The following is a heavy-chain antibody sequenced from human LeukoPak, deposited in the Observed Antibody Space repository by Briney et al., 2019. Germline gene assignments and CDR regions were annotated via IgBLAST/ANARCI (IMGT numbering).Heavy chain of an antibody. CDR2: IYYSGST. CDR1: GVSISSYY. CDR3: ARLPLPHSSGWYRPDGY. Sequence: SETLSLTCAVSGVSISSYYWSWIRQPPREGLEWIGYIYYSGSTNYNPSLKSRVTISVDTSKNQFSLQLSSVTAADPAVYYCARLPLPHSSGWYRPDGYWGQGTLVTVSS. V-gene: IGHV4-59*01. D-gene: IGHD6-19*01. J-gene: IGHJ4*02.